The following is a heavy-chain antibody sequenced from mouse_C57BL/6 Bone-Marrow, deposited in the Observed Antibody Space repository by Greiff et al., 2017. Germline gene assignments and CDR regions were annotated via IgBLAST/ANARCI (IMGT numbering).Heavy chain of an antibody. CDR3: ERSEDFRFDY. V-gene: IGHV1-81*01. J-gene: IGHJ2*01. Sequence: QVQLQQSGAELARPGASVKLSCKASGYTFTSYGISWVKQRTGQGLEWIGEIYPRSGNTYYNEKFKGKATLTADKSSSTAYMGLRSLTSEDSAVYFCERSEDFRFDYWGQGTTLTVSS. CDR2: IYPRSGNT. CDR1: GYTFTSYG.